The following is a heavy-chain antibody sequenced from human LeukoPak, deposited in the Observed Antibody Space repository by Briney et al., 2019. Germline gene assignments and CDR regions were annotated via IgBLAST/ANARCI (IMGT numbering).Heavy chain of an antibody. J-gene: IGHJ6*04. Sequence: GRSLRLSCAASGFTFSSYGMHWVRQAPGKGLEWVAVISYDGSNKYYADSVKGRFTIPRDNSKNTLYLQMNSLRAEDTAVYYCAKDIGYCSGGSCYPAGMDVWGKGTTVTVSS. CDR1: GFTFSSYG. CDR3: AKDIGYCSGGSCYPAGMDV. D-gene: IGHD2-15*01. CDR2: ISYDGSNK. V-gene: IGHV3-30*18.